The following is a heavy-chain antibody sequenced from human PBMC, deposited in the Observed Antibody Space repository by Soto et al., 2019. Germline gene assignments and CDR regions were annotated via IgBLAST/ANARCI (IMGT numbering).Heavy chain of an antibody. CDR1: GFTFSILA. CDR2: IDYTGGTT. CDR3: AKDATRTSGWYYLDY. Sequence: RLSCSASGFTFSILAMGWVRQAPGKGLEWVSVIDYTGGTTYYTDSVKGRFIISTDNSKKILYLQMNSLRTEDTTIYYCAKDATRTSGWYYLDYWDRGALVTISS. D-gene: IGHD6-19*01. V-gene: IGHV3-23*01. J-gene: IGHJ4*02.